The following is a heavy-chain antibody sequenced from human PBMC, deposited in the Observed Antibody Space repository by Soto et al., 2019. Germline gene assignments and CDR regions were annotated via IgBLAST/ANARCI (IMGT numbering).Heavy chain of an antibody. V-gene: IGHV1-24*01. CDR1: GYTFTSYG. CDR2: FDPEDGET. J-gene: IGHJ6*02. Sequence: GASVKVSCKASGYTFTSYGISWVRQAPGKGLEWMGGFDPEDGETIYAQKFQGRVTMTEDTSTDTAYMELSSLRSEDTAVYYCATADYSKGYGMDVWGQGTTVTVSS. D-gene: IGHD4-4*01. CDR3: ATADYSKGYGMDV.